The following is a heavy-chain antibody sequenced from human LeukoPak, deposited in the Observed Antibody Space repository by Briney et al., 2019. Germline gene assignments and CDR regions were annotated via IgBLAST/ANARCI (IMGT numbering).Heavy chain of an antibody. J-gene: IGHJ6*03. CDR3: ARVAVPRDYMDV. V-gene: IGHV1-18*01. D-gene: IGHD2-2*01. CDR1: GYTFIRYG. Sequence: ASVKVSCKASGYTFIRYGITWVRQAPGQGLEWMGWISAYNGNTHYAQKFQGRVTMTTDTSTSTAYMELRSLGSDDTAVYYCARVAVPRDYMDVWGKGTTVTVSS. CDR2: ISAYNGNT.